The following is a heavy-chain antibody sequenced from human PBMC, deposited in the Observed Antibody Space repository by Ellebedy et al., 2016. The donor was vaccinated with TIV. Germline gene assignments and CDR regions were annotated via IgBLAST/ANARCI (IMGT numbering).Heavy chain of an antibody. CDR3: ARDEGSGSYPGTAFDI. Sequence: SVKVSCKASGGTFSSYAISWVRQAPGQGLEWMGRIIPILGIANYAQKFQGRVTITADKSTSTAYMELSSLRSEDTAVYYCARDEGSGSYPGTAFDIWGQGTMVTVSS. CDR1: GGTFSSYA. D-gene: IGHD1-26*01. CDR2: IIPILGIA. V-gene: IGHV1-69*04. J-gene: IGHJ3*02.